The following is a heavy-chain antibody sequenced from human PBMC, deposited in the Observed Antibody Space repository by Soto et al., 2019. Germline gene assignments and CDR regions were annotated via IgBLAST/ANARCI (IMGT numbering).Heavy chain of an antibody. V-gene: IGHV3-30-3*01. CDR1: GFTFSSYA. J-gene: IGHJ4*02. CDR2: ISYDGSNK. Sequence: PGGSLRLSCAASGFTFSSYAMHWVRQAPGKGLEWVAVISYDGSNKYYADSVKGRFTISRDNSKNTLYLQMNSLRAEDTAVYYCARGSITMIVVDPHPPFDYWGQGTLVTVSS. D-gene: IGHD3-22*01. CDR3: ARGSITMIVVDPHPPFDY.